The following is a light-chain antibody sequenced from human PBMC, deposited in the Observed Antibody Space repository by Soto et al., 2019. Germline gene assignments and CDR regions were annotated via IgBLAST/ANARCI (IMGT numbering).Light chain of an antibody. Sequence: DVQMTQSPSSLSASIGDRVTITCRGSPNVGKYLNWYQQKPGKAPNVLIHAASTLRSGVPLRFSGSGSGTAFTLTISSLQPEDSGTYYCQQIYVTPLTFGGGTRLEV. V-gene: IGKV1-39*01. J-gene: IGKJ4*01. CDR2: AAS. CDR3: QQIYVTPLT. CDR1: PNVGKY.